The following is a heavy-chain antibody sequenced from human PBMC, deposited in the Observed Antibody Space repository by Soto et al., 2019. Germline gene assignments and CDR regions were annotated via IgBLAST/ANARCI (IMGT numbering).Heavy chain of an antibody. Sequence: EVQLVEYGGGLVKPGGSLRLSCAASGFIFSTYSMNWVRQAPGKGLEWVSSISSSSNYIYKADSVKGRFTISRDNAKNSLYLQMNSLRAEDTAVYYCVRDLAVVTGAFDYWGQGTLVTVSS. CDR3: VRDLAVVTGAFDY. D-gene: IGHD2-21*02. V-gene: IGHV3-21*01. CDR2: ISSSSNYI. J-gene: IGHJ4*02. CDR1: GFIFSTYS.